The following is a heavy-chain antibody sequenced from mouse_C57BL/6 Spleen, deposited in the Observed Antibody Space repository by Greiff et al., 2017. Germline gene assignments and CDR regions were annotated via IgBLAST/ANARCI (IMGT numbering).Heavy chain of an antibody. V-gene: IGHV5-16*01. D-gene: IGHD1-1*01. J-gene: IGHJ2*01. Sequence: EVQVVESEGGLVQPGSSMKLSCTASGFTFSDYYMAWVHQVPEKGLEWVANINYYGSSTYYLDSLKSRFIISRDNEKNILYLQMSSLKSEDTATYYCARGCSSPYFDYWGQGTTLTVSS. CDR2: INYYGSST. CDR3: ARGCSSPYFDY. CDR1: GFTFSDYY.